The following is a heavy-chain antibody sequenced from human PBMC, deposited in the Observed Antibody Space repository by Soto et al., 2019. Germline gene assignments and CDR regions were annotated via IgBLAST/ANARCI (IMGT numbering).Heavy chain of an antibody. CDR2: ISAYNGNT. Sequence: QVQLVQSGAEVKKPGASVKVSCKASGYTFTSYGISWVRQAPGQGLEWMGWISAYNGNTNYAQKLQGRVTMTTDTSTSTAYMEQRSLRSDDTAAYYCASDQGGSRGYDYAGIDPWGQGTLVTVSS. D-gene: IGHD3-22*01. CDR1: GYTFTSYG. V-gene: IGHV1-18*01. J-gene: IGHJ5*02. CDR3: ASDQGGSRGYDYAGIDP.